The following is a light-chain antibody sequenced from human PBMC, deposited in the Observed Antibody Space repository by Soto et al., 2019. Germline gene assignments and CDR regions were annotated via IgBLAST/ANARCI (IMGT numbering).Light chain of an antibody. V-gene: IGLV2-14*01. CDR2: EVT. J-gene: IGLJ3*02. Sequence: QSALTQPASVSGSPGQSITISCTGTSGDVGSGNFVSWFQQHPGKAPKLMIYEVTNRPSGVSYRFSGSKSGNTASLTISGLQAEDEADYYCSSFTTTNTWVFGGGTKLTVL. CDR1: SGDVGSGNF. CDR3: SSFTTTNTWV.